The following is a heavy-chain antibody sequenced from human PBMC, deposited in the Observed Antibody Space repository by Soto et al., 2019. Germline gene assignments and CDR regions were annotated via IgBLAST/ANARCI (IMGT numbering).Heavy chain of an antibody. D-gene: IGHD1-7*01. J-gene: IGHJ5*02. Sequence: QVQLVQSGAEVKKPGSSVKVSCKASGGTFSSYAISWVRQAPGQGLEWMGGIIPIFGTANYAQKFQGRVTSTADKAASTAYMELRRLRSEDTAVYYCARGGRFRTGTGVGFDPWGQGTLVTVSS. CDR1: GGTFSSYA. CDR2: IIPIFGTA. V-gene: IGHV1-69*06. CDR3: ARGGRFRTGTGVGFDP.